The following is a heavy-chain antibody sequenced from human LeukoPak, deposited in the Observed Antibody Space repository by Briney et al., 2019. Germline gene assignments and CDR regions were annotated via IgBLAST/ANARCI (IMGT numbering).Heavy chain of an antibody. V-gene: IGHV6-1*01. J-gene: IGHJ3*02. CDR2: TYYRSKWYN. Sequence: SQTLSLTCAISGDSVSSNSAAWNWIRQSPSRGLEWLGRTYYRSKWYNDYAVSVKSRITINPDTSKNQFSLQLNSVTPEDTAVYYCARGPGMAAAGTGGVGVFDIWGQGTMVTVSS. D-gene: IGHD6-13*01. CDR1: GDSVSSNSAA. CDR3: ARGPGMAAAGTGGVGVFDI.